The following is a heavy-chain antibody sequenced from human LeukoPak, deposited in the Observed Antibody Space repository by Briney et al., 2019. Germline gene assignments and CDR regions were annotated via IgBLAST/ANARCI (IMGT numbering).Heavy chain of an antibody. CDR3: ARDSSSGYAEYFQH. CDR1: GFTFSSYS. CDR2: ISSSSSYI. J-gene: IGHJ1*01. D-gene: IGHD5-18*01. Sequence: GGSLRLSCAASGFTFSSYSMNWVRQAPGKGLEWVSSISSSSSYIYYADSVKGRFTIPRDNAKNSLYLQMNSLRAEDTAVYYCARDSSSGYAEYFQHWGQGTLVTVSS. V-gene: IGHV3-21*01.